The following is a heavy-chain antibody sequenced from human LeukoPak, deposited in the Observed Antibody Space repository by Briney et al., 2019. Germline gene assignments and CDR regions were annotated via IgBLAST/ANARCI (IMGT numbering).Heavy chain of an antibody. CDR1: GFTFSSYG. CDR3: AKERWLVSQRHSYYGMDV. CDR2: ISYDGSNK. V-gene: IGHV3-30*18. Sequence: GGSLRLSCAASGFTFSSYGMHWVRQAPGKGLEWVAVISYDGSNKYYADSVKGRFIISRDNSKNTLYLQMNSLRAEDTAVYYCAKERWLVSQRHSYYGMDVWGKGTTVTVSS. D-gene: IGHD6-19*01. J-gene: IGHJ6*04.